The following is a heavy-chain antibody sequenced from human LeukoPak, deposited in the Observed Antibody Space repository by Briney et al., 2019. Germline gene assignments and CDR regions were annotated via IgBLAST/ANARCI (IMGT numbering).Heavy chain of an antibody. CDR1: GGSISSYY. J-gene: IGHJ4*02. Sequence: PSETLSLTCTVSGGSISSYYWSWIRQPPGKGLEWIGYIYYSGSTNYNPSLKSRVTISVDTSKNQFSLKLSSVTAADTAVYYCARSDLGGYYPPEFDYWGQGTLVTVSS. D-gene: IGHD3-10*01. V-gene: IGHV4-59*08. CDR2: IYYSGST. CDR3: ARSDLGGYYPPEFDY.